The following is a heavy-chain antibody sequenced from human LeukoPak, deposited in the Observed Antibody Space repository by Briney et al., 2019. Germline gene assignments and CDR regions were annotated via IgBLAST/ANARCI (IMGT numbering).Heavy chain of an antibody. J-gene: IGHJ4*02. D-gene: IGHD2/OR15-2a*01. CDR3: ARFLPAEYYFDC. V-gene: IGHV5-51*01. CDR1: GYSFTTYW. Sequence: GESLKISCKGSGYSFTTYWIGWVRQMPGKGLEWMGIIYPGDSDTRYSPSFQGQVTISADKAISTAYLQWSSLKASDTAMYSCARFLPAEYYFDCWGQGTLVTVSS. CDR2: IYPGDSDT.